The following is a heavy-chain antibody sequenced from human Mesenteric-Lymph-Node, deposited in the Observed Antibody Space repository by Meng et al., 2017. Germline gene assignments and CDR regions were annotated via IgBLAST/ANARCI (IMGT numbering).Heavy chain of an antibody. Sequence: QLLWSGMWVSSLAMSLIRACEDSVLSFLDYSWRWIRQAPGKGLEWFTYIFSSGITIYYAYPVRRRISFSRMNTKYLLLRRMTGHGADEAVVYYSRRGWSDNGLDYWGQGTLVTVSS. CDR2: IFSSGITI. V-gene: IGHV3-11*01. J-gene: IGHJ4*02. CDR3: RRGWSDNGLDY. D-gene: IGHD2-8*01. CDR1: VLSFLDYS.